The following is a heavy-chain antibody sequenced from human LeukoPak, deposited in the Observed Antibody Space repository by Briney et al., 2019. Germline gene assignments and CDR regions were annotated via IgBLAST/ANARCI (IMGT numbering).Heavy chain of an antibody. CDR2: ISYDGSNI. CDR1: GFTFNSYA. Sequence: GGSLRLSCAAFGFTFNSYAMLWVRQAPGKGLDWVAVISYDGSNIYYADSVRGRFTISRDNSKNTLYLEMNSLRADDTALYYCAKGNWGNPFDIWGQGTMVTVFS. J-gene: IGHJ3*02. D-gene: IGHD7-27*01. V-gene: IGHV3-30*04. CDR3: AKGNWGNPFDI.